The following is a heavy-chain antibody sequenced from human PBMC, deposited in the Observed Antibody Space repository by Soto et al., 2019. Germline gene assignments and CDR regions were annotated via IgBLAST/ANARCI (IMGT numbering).Heavy chain of an antibody. CDR1: GFSLNTGEEG. CDR3: ARSRIKDPFDY. CDR2: LYGNDDD. J-gene: IGHJ4*02. Sequence: QITLKESGPTLVKPTQTLTLTCSFSGFSLNTGEEGVGWVRQPPGKTLEWLALLYGNDDDRYSPSLESRLTVTKDTSKNQVFLTVTNLDPTDTATYYCARSRIKDPFDYWGQGALVIVSA. V-gene: IGHV2-5*01.